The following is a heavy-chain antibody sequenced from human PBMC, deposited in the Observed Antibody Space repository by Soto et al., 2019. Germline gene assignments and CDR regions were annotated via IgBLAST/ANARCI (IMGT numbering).Heavy chain of an antibody. CDR1: GYSFTSYW. J-gene: IGHJ1*01. CDR3: GLIAAAGIGAEYFQH. V-gene: IGHV5-51*01. CDR2: IYPGDSDT. Sequence: GESLKISCKGSGYSFTSYWIGWVRQMPGKGLEWMGIIYPGDSDTRYSPSFQGQVTISADKSISTAYLQWSSLKASDTAMYYCGLIAAAGIGAEYFQHWGQGTLVTVSS. D-gene: IGHD6-13*01.